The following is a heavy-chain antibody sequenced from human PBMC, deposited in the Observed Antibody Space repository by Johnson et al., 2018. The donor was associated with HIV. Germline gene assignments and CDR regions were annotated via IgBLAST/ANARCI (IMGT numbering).Heavy chain of an antibody. CDR1: GFSFSNYW. D-gene: IGHD7-27*01. Sequence: EQLVESGGDLVQPGGSLRLSCVASGFSFSNYWMHWVRQAPGKGPVWVSRISPDESKTDYADSVKGRFTISRDNAKNTLHLQMNSLRGEDTAVYYCARLGAITATGVGALDIWGRGTMVTVSS. CDR2: ISPDESKT. J-gene: IGHJ3*02. CDR3: ARLGAITATGVGALDI. V-gene: IGHV3-74*02.